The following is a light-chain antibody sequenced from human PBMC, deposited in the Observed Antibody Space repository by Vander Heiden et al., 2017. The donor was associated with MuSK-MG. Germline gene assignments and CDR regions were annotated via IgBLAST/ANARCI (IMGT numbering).Light chain of an antibody. CDR1: QGISSY. CDR2: AAS. CDR3: QQLINYGVFT. Sequence: IQLTQSPSSLSASVGDRVTITCRASQGISSYLAWYQQKPGKAPKLLIYAASTLQDGVPSRFSGSGSGTDFTLTISSLQPEDFATYYCQQLINYGVFTFGHGTKVDIK. V-gene: IGKV1-9*01. J-gene: IGKJ3*01.